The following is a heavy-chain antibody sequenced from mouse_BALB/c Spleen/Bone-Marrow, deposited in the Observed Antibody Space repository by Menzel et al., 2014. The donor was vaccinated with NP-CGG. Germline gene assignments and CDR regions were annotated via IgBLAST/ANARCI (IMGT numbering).Heavy chain of an antibody. V-gene: IGHV1-67*01. J-gene: IGHJ1*01. D-gene: IGHD2-14*01. CDR3: ARSVRQDWYFDV. Sequence: QVQLQQSGPELVRPGVSVKISCKDYGYTFTENAMHWVKQSHAESLEWIGVISTYSDNTNYNEKLKGKATMKVDKASSTAYMELARLTSEDSAIYYCARSVRQDWYFDVRGAGTTVTISS. CDR2: ISTYSDNT. CDR1: GYTFTENA.